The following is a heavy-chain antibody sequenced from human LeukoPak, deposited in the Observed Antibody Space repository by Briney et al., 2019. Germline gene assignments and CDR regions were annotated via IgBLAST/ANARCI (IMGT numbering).Heavy chain of an antibody. V-gene: IGHV1-69*13. Sequence: SVKVSCKTSGYTFTSYGISWVRQAPGQGLEWMGGIIPIFGTANYAQKFQGRVTITADESTSTAYMELSSLRSEDTAVYYCARDRVSGYSNYNLDYWGQGTLVTVSS. CDR1: GYTFTSYG. D-gene: IGHD4-11*01. J-gene: IGHJ4*02. CDR3: ARDRVSGYSNYNLDY. CDR2: IIPIFGTA.